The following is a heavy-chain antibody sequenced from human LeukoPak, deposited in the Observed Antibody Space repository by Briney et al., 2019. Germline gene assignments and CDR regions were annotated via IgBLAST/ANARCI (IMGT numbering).Heavy chain of an antibody. V-gene: IGHV1-2*06. J-gene: IGHJ1*01. CDR3: ASFEYYYDSSGYQEYFQH. Sequence: ASVKVSCKASGYTFTGYYMHWVRQAPGQGLEWMGRINPNSGGTNYAQKFQGRVTITTDESTSTAYMELSSLRSEDTAVYYCASFEYYYDSSGYQEYFQHWGQGTLVTVSS. D-gene: IGHD3-22*01. CDR2: INPNSGGT. CDR1: GYTFTGYY.